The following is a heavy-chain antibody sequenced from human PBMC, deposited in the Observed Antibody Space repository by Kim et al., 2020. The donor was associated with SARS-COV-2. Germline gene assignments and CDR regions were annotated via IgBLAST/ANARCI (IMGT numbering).Heavy chain of an antibody. Sequence: SVKVSCKASGFIFSSSAMQWVRQARGQRLEWIGWIVVGSGNPHYAQEFQDRVTITRDMSSSTDYMELSSLIPEDTAVYYCAAALPDTAMAFDSWGQGTL. V-gene: IGHV1-58*02. CDR3: AAALPDTAMAFDS. CDR1: GFIFSSSA. CDR2: IVVGSGNP. J-gene: IGHJ4*02. D-gene: IGHD5-18*01.